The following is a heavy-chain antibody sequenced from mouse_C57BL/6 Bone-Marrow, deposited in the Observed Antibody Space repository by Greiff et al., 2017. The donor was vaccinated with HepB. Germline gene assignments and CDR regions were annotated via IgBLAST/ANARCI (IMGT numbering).Heavy chain of an antibody. D-gene: IGHD1-1*01. V-gene: IGHV14-4*01. J-gene: IGHJ3*01. CDR1: GFNIKDDY. CDR3: TTLYYYGSSGFAY. Sequence: VQLQQSGAELVRPGASVKLSCTASGFNIKDDYMHWVKQRPEQGLEWIGWIDPENGDTEYASKFQGKATITADTSSNTAYLQLSSLTSEDTAVYYCTTLYYYGSSGFAYWGQETLVTVSA. CDR2: IDPENGDT.